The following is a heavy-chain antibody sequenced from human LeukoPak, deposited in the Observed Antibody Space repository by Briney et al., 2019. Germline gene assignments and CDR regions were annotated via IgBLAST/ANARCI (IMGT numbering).Heavy chain of an antibody. CDR3: ARQKCTSASCLTKNAFDI. J-gene: IGHJ3*02. CDR2: IYTSEST. Sequence: ETLSLTCTVSGSISGYYWSWIRQPPGKGLEWIGYIYTSESTNYNPSLESRVTISVDTSKNQFSLDLSSVTAADTAVYYCARQKCTSASCLTKNAFDIWGQGTMVAVSS. CDR1: GSISGYY. V-gene: IGHV4-4*09. D-gene: IGHD2-2*01.